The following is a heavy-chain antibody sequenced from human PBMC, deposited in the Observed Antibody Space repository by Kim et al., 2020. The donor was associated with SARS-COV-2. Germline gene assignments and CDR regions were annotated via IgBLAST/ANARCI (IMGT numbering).Heavy chain of an antibody. CDR2: I. Sequence: IYYADAVKGRFTISRDNAKNSLYLQMNSLRAEDTAVYYCARGAGSDHFDYWGQGTLVTVSS. J-gene: IGHJ4*02. D-gene: IGHD6-19*01. V-gene: IGHV3-48*03. CDR3: ARGAGSDHFDY.